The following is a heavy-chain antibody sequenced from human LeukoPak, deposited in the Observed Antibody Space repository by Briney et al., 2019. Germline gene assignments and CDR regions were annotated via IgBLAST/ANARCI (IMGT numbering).Heavy chain of an antibody. D-gene: IGHD3-22*01. Sequence: SETLSLTCVVYGESFSGYSWSWIRQPPGKGLEWIGSIYYTGSTYYNPSLKSRVIISVDTSKNQFSLKLTSVTAADTAVYYCARHLHYDSSSYYRPFDYWGQGILVTVSS. V-gene: IGHV4-59*08. CDR2: IYYTGST. CDR3: ARHLHYDSSSYYRPFDY. CDR1: GESFSGYS. J-gene: IGHJ4*02.